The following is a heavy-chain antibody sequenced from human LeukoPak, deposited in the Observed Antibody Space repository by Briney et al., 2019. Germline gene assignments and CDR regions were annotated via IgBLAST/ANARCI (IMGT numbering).Heavy chain of an antibody. CDR3: AELGITMIGGV. D-gene: IGHD3-10*02. CDR1: GFTFSSNG. CDR2: IQYDGSNK. J-gene: IGHJ6*04. Sequence: PGGSLRLSCVASGFTFSSNGMHWVRQAPGKGLEWVTFIQYDGSNKYYADSVKGRFTIPRDNPKNSLYLQMNSLRAEDTAVYYCAELGITMIGGVWGKGTTVTISS. V-gene: IGHV3-30*02.